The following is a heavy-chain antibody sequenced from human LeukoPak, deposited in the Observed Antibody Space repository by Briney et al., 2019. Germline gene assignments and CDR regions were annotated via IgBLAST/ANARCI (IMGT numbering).Heavy chain of an antibody. CDR3: AREAGYSSGWYEFDP. J-gene: IGHJ5*02. CDR2: INTDGSST. V-gene: IGHV3-74*01. Sequence: GGSLRLSCAASGFTFSSYWMHWVRQAPGKGLVWVSRINTDGSSTSYADSAKGRFTISRDNAKNTLYLQMNSLRAEDTAVYYCAREAGYSSGWYEFDPWGQGTLVTVSS. D-gene: IGHD6-19*01. CDR1: GFTFSSYW.